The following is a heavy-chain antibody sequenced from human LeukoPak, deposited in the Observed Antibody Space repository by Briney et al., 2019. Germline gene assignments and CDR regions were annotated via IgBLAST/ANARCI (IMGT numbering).Heavy chain of an antibody. J-gene: IGHJ6*03. CDR2: INPSGGST. V-gene: IGHV1-46*01. Sequence: ASVKVSCKASGYTFTSYYMHWVRQAPGQGLEWMGIINPSGGSTSYAQKFQGRVTMTRDTSTSTVYMELSSLRSEDTAVYYCARDGGQYYDILTGYPGPYYYYYMDVWGKGTTVTVSS. CDR3: ARDGGQYYDILTGYPGPYYYYYMDV. D-gene: IGHD3-9*01. CDR1: GYTFTSYY.